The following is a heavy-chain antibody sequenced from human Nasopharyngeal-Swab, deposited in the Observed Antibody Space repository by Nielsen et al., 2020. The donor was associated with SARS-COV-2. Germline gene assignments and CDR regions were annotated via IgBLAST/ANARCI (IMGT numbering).Heavy chain of an antibody. V-gene: IGHV3-11*06. CDR2: ISSTSSHT. CDR3: ARDYCSSTSCYDY. D-gene: IGHD2-2*01. J-gene: IGHJ4*02. Sequence: WIRQPPGKGLEWVAYISSTSSHTNYADSVKGRFTISRDNAKNSLYLQMDSLRAEDTAVYYCARDYCSSTSCYDYWGQGTLVTVSS.